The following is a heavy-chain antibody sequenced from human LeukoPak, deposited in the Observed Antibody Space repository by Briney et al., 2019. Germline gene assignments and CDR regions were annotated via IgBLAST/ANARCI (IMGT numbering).Heavy chain of an antibody. CDR1: NFIFRTYG. CDR3: ARWYYDFWSGYYSAPSYYFDY. J-gene: IGHJ4*02. D-gene: IGHD3-3*01. V-gene: IGHV1-18*01. CDR2: ISAYNGKT. Sequence: GASVKVSCKASNFIFRTYGITWVRQAPGQGLEWMGWISAYNGKTDFAQKFQGRVTMTTDTSTSTAYMELRSLRFDDTAVYYCARWYYDFWSGYYSAPSYYFDYWGQGTLVTVSS.